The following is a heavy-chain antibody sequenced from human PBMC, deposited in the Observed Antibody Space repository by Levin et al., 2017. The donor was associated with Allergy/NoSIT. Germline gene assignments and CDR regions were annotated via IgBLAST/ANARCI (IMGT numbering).Heavy chain of an antibody. CDR1: GFTFSSYA. V-gene: IGHV3-64D*06. Sequence: GESLKISCSASGFTFSSYAMHWVRQAPGKGLEYVSAISSNGGSTYYADSVKGRFTISRDNSKNTLYLQMSSLRAEDTAVYYCVKAPMPHSWNDAFDIWGQGTMVTVSS. D-gene: IGHD1-1*01. CDR3: VKAPMPHSWNDAFDI. J-gene: IGHJ3*02. CDR2: ISSNGGST.